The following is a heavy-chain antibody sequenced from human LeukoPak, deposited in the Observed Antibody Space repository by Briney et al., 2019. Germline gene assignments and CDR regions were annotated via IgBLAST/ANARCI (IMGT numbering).Heavy chain of an antibody. Sequence: GASVKVSCKTSGYTFSSYGITWVRQAPGRGLEWMGWISGYNGNTNYAQKFQGRVTMTTDTSTSTAYMELRSLRSDDTAVYYCARDGYSSSWPYYFDYWGQGTLVTVSS. J-gene: IGHJ4*02. CDR2: ISGYNGNT. CDR3: ARDGYSSSWPYYFDY. V-gene: IGHV1-18*01. D-gene: IGHD6-13*01. CDR1: GYTFSSYG.